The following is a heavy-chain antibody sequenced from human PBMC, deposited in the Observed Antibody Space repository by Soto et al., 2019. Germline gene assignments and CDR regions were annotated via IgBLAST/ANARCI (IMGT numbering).Heavy chain of an antibody. CDR1: GFTFSSYF. D-gene: IGHD3-22*01. Sequence: GGSLRLSCVASGFTFSSYFMHWVRQAPGKGLEWMAIISYDGSNKYYADSVKGRFTISRDNAKNSLYLQMNSLRAEDTAVYYCARDQLYYNDISGRPLNAFDVWGQGTMVTVS. V-gene: IGHV3-33*08. J-gene: IGHJ3*01. CDR2: ISYDGSNK. CDR3: ARDQLYYNDISGRPLNAFDV.